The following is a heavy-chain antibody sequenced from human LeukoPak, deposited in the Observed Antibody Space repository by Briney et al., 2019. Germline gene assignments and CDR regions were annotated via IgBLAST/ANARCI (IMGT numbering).Heavy chain of an antibody. D-gene: IGHD2-15*01. V-gene: IGHV3-7*01. Sequence: GGSLRLSCAASGFTFSSYGMHWVRQAPGKGLEWVANIKQDGSEKYYVDSVKGRFTISRDNAKNSLYLQMNSLRAEDTAVYYCAREYCSGGSCYVYYYYMDVWGKGTTVTISS. CDR3: AREYCSGGSCYVYYYYMDV. J-gene: IGHJ6*03. CDR2: IKQDGSEK. CDR1: GFTFSSYG.